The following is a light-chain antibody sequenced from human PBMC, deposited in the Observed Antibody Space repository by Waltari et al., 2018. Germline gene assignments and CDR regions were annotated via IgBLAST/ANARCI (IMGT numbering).Light chain of an antibody. V-gene: IGKV3-11*01. CDR1: QSVSSS. Sequence: EIVLTQSPATLSLSPGERAHLSCRARQSVSSSLAWYQQKGGQAPRLLIYDASNRAAGIPARFSGSGSGTDFTLTISSLEPEDFTVYYCQHRSNWPSLTFGGGTKVEI. CDR3: QHRSNWPSLT. J-gene: IGKJ4*01. CDR2: DAS.